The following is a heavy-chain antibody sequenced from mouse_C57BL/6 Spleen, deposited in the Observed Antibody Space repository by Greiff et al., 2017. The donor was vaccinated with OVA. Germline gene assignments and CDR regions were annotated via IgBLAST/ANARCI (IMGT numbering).Heavy chain of an antibody. CDR2: ISSGSSTI. CDR3: ARLGGYAMDY. D-gene: IGHD1-1*02. V-gene: IGHV5-17*01. J-gene: IGHJ4*01. CDR1: GFTFSDYG. Sequence: EVKLVESGGGLVKPGGSLKLSCAASGFTFSDYGMHWVRQAPEKGLEWVAYISSGSSTIYYADTVKGRFTISRDNAKNTLFLQMTSLRSEDTAMYYCARLGGYAMDYWGQGTSVTVSS.